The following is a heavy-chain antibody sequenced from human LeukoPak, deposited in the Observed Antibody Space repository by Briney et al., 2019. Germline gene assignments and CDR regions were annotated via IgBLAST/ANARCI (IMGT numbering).Heavy chain of an antibody. CDR2: INPNSGGT. D-gene: IGHD2-2*01. Sequence: ASVKVSCKASGDTFTGYYIHWVRQAPGQGLEWMGWINPNSGGTNYAQKFQGRVTMTRDTSISTAYMELSSLRSDDTAIYYCARSESDCTSTSCYGHSYYYMDAWGKGTAVTISS. V-gene: IGHV1-2*02. CDR1: GDTFTGYY. J-gene: IGHJ6*03. CDR3: ARSESDCTSTSCYGHSYYYMDA.